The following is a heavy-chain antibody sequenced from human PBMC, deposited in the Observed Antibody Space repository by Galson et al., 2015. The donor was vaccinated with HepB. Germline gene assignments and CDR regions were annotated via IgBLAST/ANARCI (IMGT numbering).Heavy chain of an antibody. CDR3: ASDLSEQLGAFDI. D-gene: IGHD1-1*01. J-gene: IGHJ3*02. Sequence: SVKVSCKASGYTFPSFDIFWVRQAPGQGLEWMGWINPYNGDTKYAPKFQGRVTMTTHTSTSTAYMELRSLRSDDTAVYFCASDLSEQLGAFDIWGRGTMVTVSS. CDR1: GYTFPSFD. CDR2: INPYNGDT. V-gene: IGHV1-18*04.